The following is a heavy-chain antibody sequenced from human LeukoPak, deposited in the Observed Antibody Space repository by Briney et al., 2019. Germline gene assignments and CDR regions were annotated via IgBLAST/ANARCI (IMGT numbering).Heavy chain of an antibody. CDR2: INAGNGNT. J-gene: IGHJ4*02. V-gene: IGHV1-3*03. D-gene: IGHD5-24*01. CDR1: GYAFTSYA. Sequence: ASVKVSCKASGYAFTSYAMHWVRQAPGQRLEWMGWINAGNGNTKYSQEFQGRVTITRDTSASTAYMELSSLRSEDMAVYYCARDRSGRRDGYNFDYWGQGTLVTVSS. CDR3: ARDRSGRRDGYNFDY.